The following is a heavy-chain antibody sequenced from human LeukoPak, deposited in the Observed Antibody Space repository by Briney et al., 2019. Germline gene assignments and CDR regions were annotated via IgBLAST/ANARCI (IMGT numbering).Heavy chain of an antibody. CDR3: ARVHSYGRRIMDY. J-gene: IGHJ4*02. CDR1: GGSVSSYY. D-gene: IGHD5-18*01. Sequence: SETLSLTCTVSGGSVSSYYWTWIRQPPGKGPEWIGYIYYSGSTNYNPSLKSRVTISIDTSKNQFSLKVSSVSAADTAVYYCARVHSYGRRIMDYWGQGTLVTVSS. CDR2: IYYSGST. V-gene: IGHV4-59*02.